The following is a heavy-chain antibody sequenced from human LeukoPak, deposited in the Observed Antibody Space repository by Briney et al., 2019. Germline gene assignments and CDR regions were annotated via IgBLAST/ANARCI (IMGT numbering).Heavy chain of an antibody. CDR1: GFTFSSYS. Sequence: PGGSLRLSCAASGFTFSSYSMNWVRQAPGKGLEWVSSISSSSSYIYYADSVKGRFTISRDNAKNSLYLQMNSLRAEDTAVYYCAREGGYAHGYYFDYWGQGTLATVSS. J-gene: IGHJ4*02. CDR2: ISSSSSYI. D-gene: IGHD3-16*01. CDR3: AREGGYAHGYYFDY. V-gene: IGHV3-21*01.